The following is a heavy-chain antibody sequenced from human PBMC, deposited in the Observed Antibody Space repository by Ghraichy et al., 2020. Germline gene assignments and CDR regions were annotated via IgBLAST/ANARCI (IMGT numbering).Heavy chain of an antibody. CDR3: ARAYYYDSSGQEFVGRHAFDI. J-gene: IGHJ3*02. CDR1: GYSISSGYY. V-gene: IGHV4-38-2*01. CDR2: FYHSGST. Sequence: SQTLSLTCAVSGYSISSGYYWGWIRQPPGKGLEWIGIFYHSGSTYYNPSLKSRVTISVDTSKNQFSLKLSSVTAADTAVYYCARAYYYDSSGQEFVGRHAFDIWGQGTMVTVSS. D-gene: IGHD3-22*01.